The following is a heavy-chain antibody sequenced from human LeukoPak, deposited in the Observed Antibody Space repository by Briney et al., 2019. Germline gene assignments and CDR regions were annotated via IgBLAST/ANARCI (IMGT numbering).Heavy chain of an antibody. J-gene: IGHJ4*02. CDR3: ARDSRAVAGSY. V-gene: IGHV3-30-3*01. CDR2: ISYDGSNK. CDR1: GFTFSSYA. Sequence: GRSLRLSCAASGFTFSSYAMHWVRQAPGKGLEWVAVISYDGSNKYYADSVKGRFTISRDNAENSLYLQMNSLRAEDTAVYYCARDSRAVAGSYWGQGTLVTVSS. D-gene: IGHD6-19*01.